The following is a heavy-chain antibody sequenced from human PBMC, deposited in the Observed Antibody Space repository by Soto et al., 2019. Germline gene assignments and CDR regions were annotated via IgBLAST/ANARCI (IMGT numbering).Heavy chain of an antibody. CDR1: GFTFDDYG. D-gene: IGHD1-26*01. CDR2: VNWNGGSI. CDR3: VRGASLNFDY. J-gene: IGHJ4*02. Sequence: GGSLRLSCAASGFTFDDYGMSWARQAPGKGLEWVSGVNWNGGSIGCADSVKGRFTISRDNAKNSLYLQMNSLRAEDTAFYYCVRGASLNFDYWGQGTLVTVSS. V-gene: IGHV3-20*04.